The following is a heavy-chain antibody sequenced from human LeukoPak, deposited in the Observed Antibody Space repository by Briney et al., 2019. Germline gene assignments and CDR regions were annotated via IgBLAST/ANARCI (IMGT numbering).Heavy chain of an antibody. D-gene: IGHD3-3*01. CDR2: IWSDGSNE. J-gene: IGHJ6*04. V-gene: IGHV3-33*01. CDR3: ARDPYDFWSGYFSV. CDR1: GFTFSAYG. Sequence: GGSLRLSCAASGFTFSAYGMHWVRQAPGKGLEWVAVIWSDGSNEYYADSVKGRFTISRDNSKNTLFLQMSRLRPEDTAVYYCARDPYDFWSGYFSVWGKGATVTVSS.